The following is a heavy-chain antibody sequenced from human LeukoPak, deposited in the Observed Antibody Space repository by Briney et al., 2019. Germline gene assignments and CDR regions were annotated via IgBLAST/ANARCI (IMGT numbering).Heavy chain of an antibody. Sequence: SETLSLTCTVSGGSISSSSYYWGWIRQPPGKGLDWIGRIYTSGSTNYNPSLKSRVTMSVDTSKNQFSLKLTSVTAADTAVYYCARAGDYGDYVGWFDPWGQGTLVTVSS. D-gene: IGHD4-17*01. CDR2: IYTSGST. CDR3: ARAGDYGDYVGWFDP. J-gene: IGHJ5*02. V-gene: IGHV4-39*07. CDR1: GGSISSSSYY.